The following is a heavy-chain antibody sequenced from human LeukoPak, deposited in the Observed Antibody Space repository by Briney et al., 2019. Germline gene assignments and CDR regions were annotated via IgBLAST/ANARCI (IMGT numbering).Heavy chain of an antibody. V-gene: IGHV4-34*04. CDR3: PRPVSGSSRWYYNY. J-gene: IGHJ4*02. CDR1: GGSLRSYF. D-gene: IGHD6-19*01. Sequence: SETLSLTCAVYGGSLRSYFWSWIRQPPRKGVAWMGEINHSGRTNHNPPLKRRATTPVHTPKNQSSLNLTSVTSAHRPVHYIPRPVSGSSRWYYNYWGQGTLVTVSS. CDR2: INHSGRT.